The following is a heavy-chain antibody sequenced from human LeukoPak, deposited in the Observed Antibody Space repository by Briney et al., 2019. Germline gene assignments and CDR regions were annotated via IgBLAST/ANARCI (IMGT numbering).Heavy chain of an antibody. D-gene: IGHD3-22*01. CDR2: ISAYNGNT. J-gene: IGHJ4*02. CDR3: ARDGSYYYDSNSFDY. CDR1: GYPFTGYY. V-gene: IGHV1-18*04. Sequence: ASVKVSCKASGYPFTGYYMHWVRQAPGQGPEWMGWISAYNGNTNYAQKLQGRVTMTTDTSTSTAYMELRSLRSDDTAVYYCARDGSYYYDSNSFDYWGQGTLVTVSS.